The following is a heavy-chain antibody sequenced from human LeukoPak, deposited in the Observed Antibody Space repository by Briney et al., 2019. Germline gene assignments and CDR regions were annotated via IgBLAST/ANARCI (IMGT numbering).Heavy chain of an antibody. CDR3: TTQRWLGLYFESY. CDR2: IKSKTDGGTT. Sequence: PGGSLRLSCAASGFTFSNAWVSWVRQAPGKGLEWVGRIKSKTDGGTTDYAAPVKGRFTISRDDSKNTLYLQVNSLKTEDTAVYYCTTQRWLGLYFESYWGQGTLVTVSS. CDR1: GFTFSNAW. J-gene: IGHJ4*02. D-gene: IGHD6-19*01. V-gene: IGHV3-15*01.